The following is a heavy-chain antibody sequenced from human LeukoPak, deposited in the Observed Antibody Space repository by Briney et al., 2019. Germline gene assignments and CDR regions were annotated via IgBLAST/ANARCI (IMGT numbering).Heavy chain of an antibody. J-gene: IGHJ6*02. D-gene: IGHD2-15*01. CDR1: GFAFRSYA. CDR3: AKEFVGYYAMDV. Sequence: GGSLRVSCAASGFAFRSYAMSWVRQAPGKGLEWVSGISGSGVSTYYADSVKGRFTISRDNSKNTLYLQMNSLRAEDTAVYYCAKEFVGYYAMDVWGQGTTVTVSS. CDR2: ISGSGVST. V-gene: IGHV3-23*01.